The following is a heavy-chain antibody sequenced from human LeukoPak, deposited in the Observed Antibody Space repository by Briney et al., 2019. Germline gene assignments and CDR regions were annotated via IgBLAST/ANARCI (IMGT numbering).Heavy chain of an antibody. CDR1: GYTFTGYY. J-gene: IGHJ6*02. D-gene: IGHD2-15*01. V-gene: IGHV7-4-1*02. CDR2: INTNTGNP. CDR3: ARRIAATEYYYYGMDV. Sequence: ASVKVSCKASGYTFTGYYMHWVRQAPGQGLEWMGWINTNTGNPTYAQGFTGRFVFSLDTSVSTAYLQISSLKAEDTAVYYCARRIAATEYYYYGMDVWGQGTTVTVSS.